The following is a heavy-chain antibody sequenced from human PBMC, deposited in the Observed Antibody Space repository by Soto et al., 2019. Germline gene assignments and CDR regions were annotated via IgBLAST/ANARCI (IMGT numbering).Heavy chain of an antibody. D-gene: IGHD3-3*01. V-gene: IGHV1-8*01. CDR1: GYTFTSYD. Sequence: GASVKVSCKASGYTFTSYDINWVRQATGQGLEWMGWMNPNSGNTGYAQKFQGRVTMTRNTSINTAYMELSSLRSEDTAVYYCARAHVTIFGVVIMPHYYYYYGMDVWGQGTTVTVSS. CDR3: ARAHVTIFGVVIMPHYYYYYGMDV. CDR2: MNPNSGNT. J-gene: IGHJ6*02.